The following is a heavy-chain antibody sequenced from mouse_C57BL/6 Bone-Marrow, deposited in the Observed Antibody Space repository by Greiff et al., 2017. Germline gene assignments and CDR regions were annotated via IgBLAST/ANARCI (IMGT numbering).Heavy chain of an antibody. D-gene: IGHD1-1*01. V-gene: IGHV5-9-1*02. Sequence: EVMLVESGEGLVKPGGSLKLSCAASGFTFSSYAMSWVRQTPEKRLEWVAYISSGGDYIYYADTVKGRFTISRDNARNTLYLQMSSLKSEDTAMYYCTRGDYGSVYYYAMDYWGQGTSVTVSS. J-gene: IGHJ4*01. CDR1: GFTFSSYA. CDR3: TRGDYGSVYYYAMDY. CDR2: ISSGGDYI.